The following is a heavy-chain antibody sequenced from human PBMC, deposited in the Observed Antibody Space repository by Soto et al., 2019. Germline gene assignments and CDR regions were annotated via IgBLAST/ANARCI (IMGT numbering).Heavy chain of an antibody. CDR1: GYTFTSYG. D-gene: IGHD3-22*01. V-gene: IGHV1-69*13. CDR2: IIPIFGTA. J-gene: IGHJ2*01. Sequence: QVQLVQSGAEVKKPGASVKVSCKASGYTFTSYGISWVRQAPGQGLEWMGGIIPIFGTANYAQKFQGRVTITADESTSTAYMELSSLRSEDTAVYYCAFYYYYSSGYYWYFDLWGRGTLVTVSS. CDR3: AFYYYYSSGYYWYFDL.